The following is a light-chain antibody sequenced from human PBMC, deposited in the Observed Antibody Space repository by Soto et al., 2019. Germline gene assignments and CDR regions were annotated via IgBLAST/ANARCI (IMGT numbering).Light chain of an antibody. CDR2: SDN. CDR1: SPNTGSNT. CDR3: AACDDSLCGYV. Sequence: PVLXKAASATGIHVQGLTITCWGSSPNTGSNTVNWYQHLPGTAPNLLIFSDNERLSGVPDRFSGSKSGTSASLTIRGLQSGDEDDYYCAACDDSLCGYVFGTGTKVTVL. V-gene: IGLV1-44*01. J-gene: IGLJ1*01.